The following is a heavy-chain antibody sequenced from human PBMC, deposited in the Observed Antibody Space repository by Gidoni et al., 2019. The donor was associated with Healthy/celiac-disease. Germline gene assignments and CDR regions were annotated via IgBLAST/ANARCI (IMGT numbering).Heavy chain of an antibody. D-gene: IGHD3-9*01. CDR1: GGSISSSSYY. CDR3: ARQGGYDILTGYYRGGEVIDY. Sequence: QLQLQESGPGLVKPSETLSLTCTVSGGSISSSSYYWGWIRQPPGKGLAWIGSIYYSGSTYYNPSLKGRVTISVDTSKNQFSLKLSSVTAADTAVYYCARQGGYDILTGYYRGGEVIDYWGQGTLVTVSS. V-gene: IGHV4-39*01. CDR2: IYYSGST. J-gene: IGHJ4*02.